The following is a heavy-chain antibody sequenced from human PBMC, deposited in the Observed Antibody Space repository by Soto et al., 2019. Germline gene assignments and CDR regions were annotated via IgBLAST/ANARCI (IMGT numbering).Heavy chain of an antibody. CDR1: GFTFSRYA. V-gene: IGHV3-30*18. J-gene: IGHJ6*02. CDR2: ISYDGSNK. Sequence: QVQLVESGGGVVQPGRSLRLSCAASGFTFSRYAMHWVRQAPGKGLEWVAVISYDGSNKYYADSVKDRFTISRDNSKNTLYLQMNSLRAEDTAVYYCAKEGQYYDILTGYRSYYGMDVWGQGTTVTVSS. D-gene: IGHD3-9*01. CDR3: AKEGQYYDILTGYRSYYGMDV.